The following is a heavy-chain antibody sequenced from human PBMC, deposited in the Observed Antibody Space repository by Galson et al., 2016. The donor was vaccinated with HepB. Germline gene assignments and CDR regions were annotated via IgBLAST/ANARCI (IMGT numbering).Heavy chain of an antibody. CDR3: AKDNAAWLVDY. J-gene: IGHJ4*02. V-gene: IGHV3-30-3*01. Sequence: SLRLSCAASGFTFSRYTMHWVRQAPGKGLEWVAVISSDGSKEYYADSVKGRFTISRVNSRNTLYLQMNSLRAEDAAVYYCAKDNAAWLVDYWGQGSLVTVSS. D-gene: IGHD6-19*01. CDR2: ISSDGSKE. CDR1: GFTFSRYT.